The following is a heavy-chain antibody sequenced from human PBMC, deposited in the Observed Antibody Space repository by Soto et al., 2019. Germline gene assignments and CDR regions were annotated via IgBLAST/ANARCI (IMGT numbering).Heavy chain of an antibody. CDR2: IKRDGTEI. Sequence: EVQLVESGGGLVQPGGSLRLSCAASGFTFSSYWMSWVRQAPGKGLEWVANIKRDGTEIYYVDSVKGRFTNSRDNAKNSLYLQMNSLRAEDTAVYYCARLVSAAANDYWGQGALVTVSS. J-gene: IGHJ4*02. CDR1: GFTFSSYW. V-gene: IGHV3-7*04. CDR3: ARLVSAAANDY. D-gene: IGHD1-26*01.